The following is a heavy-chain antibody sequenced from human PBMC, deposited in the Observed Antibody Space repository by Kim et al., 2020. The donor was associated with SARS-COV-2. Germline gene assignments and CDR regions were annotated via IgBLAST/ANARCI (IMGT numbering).Heavy chain of an antibody. J-gene: IGHJ4*01. D-gene: IGHD3-22*01. Sequence: GGSLRLSCAASGFAFSTFWLTWVRQAPGKGLEWVANINEDGSEQYYVDSVRGRFTISRDNAKNSVYLQMNSLRAEDTAVYDCARLYYYNSTGYRAIDYWG. CDR3: ARLYYYNSTGYRAIDY. CDR1: GFAFSTFW. CDR2: INEDGSEQ. V-gene: IGHV3-7*01.